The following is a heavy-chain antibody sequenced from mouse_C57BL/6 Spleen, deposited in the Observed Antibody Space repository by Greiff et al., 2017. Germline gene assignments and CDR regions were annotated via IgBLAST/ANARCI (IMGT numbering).Heavy chain of an antibody. CDR1: GFNIKDYY. Sequence: EVQLQQSGAELVKPGASVKLSCTASGFNIKDYYMHWLKQRTEQGLAWIGRFDPEDGETTYAPKFQGQATITPDTSSNTAYLQLSSLTSEDTAVYYSARRVEGGAMDYWGQGTSVTVSS. CDR3: ARRVEGGAMDY. CDR2: FDPEDGET. J-gene: IGHJ4*01. V-gene: IGHV14-2*01. D-gene: IGHD1-1*01.